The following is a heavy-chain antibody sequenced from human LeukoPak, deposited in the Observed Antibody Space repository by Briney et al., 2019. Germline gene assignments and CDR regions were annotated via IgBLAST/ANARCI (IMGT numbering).Heavy chain of an antibody. CDR1: GGSFSGYY. D-gene: IGHD3-10*01. CDR2: INHSGST. J-gene: IGHJ3*02. Sequence: SETLSLTCAVYGGSFSGYYWSWIRQPPGKGLEWIGEINHSGSTNYNPSLKSRVTISVDTSKNQFSLKLSSVTAADTAVYYCARPMVRGAARGAFDIWGQGTMVTVSS. V-gene: IGHV4-34*01. CDR3: ARPMVRGAARGAFDI.